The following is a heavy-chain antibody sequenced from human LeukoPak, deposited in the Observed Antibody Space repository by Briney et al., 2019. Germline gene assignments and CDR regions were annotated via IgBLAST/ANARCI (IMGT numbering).Heavy chain of an antibody. D-gene: IGHD3-22*01. CDR1: GGSFSGYY. Sequence: PSETLSLTCAVYGGSFSGYYWSRIRQPPGKGLEWIGEINHSGSTNYNPSLKSRVTISVDTSKNQFSLKLSSVTAAHTAVYYCARGPPSGYYLLPLDYWGQGTLVTVSS. CDR2: INHSGST. V-gene: IGHV4-34*01. CDR3: ARGPPSGYYLLPLDY. J-gene: IGHJ4*02.